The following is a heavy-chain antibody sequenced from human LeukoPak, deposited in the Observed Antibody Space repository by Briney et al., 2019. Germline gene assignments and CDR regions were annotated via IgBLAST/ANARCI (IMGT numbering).Heavy chain of an antibody. Sequence: GGSLRLSCAASGFTFDDYTMHWVRRAPGKGLEWVSLISWDGGSTYYADSVKGRFTISRDNSKNSLYLQMNSLRTEDTALYYCAKGDHYYGSGSAFGYWGQGTLVTVSS. V-gene: IGHV3-43*01. D-gene: IGHD3-10*01. CDR2: ISWDGGST. J-gene: IGHJ4*02. CDR3: AKGDHYYGSGSAFGY. CDR1: GFTFDDYT.